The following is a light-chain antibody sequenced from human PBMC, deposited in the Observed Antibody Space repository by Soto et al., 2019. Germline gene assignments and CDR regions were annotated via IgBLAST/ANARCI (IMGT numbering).Light chain of an antibody. Sequence: LVLTQSPGTLSLSPWESDILSCRASQSISSAYLAWYQQKPGQAPRLLIYDASSRATGIPDRFSGSGSGTDFTLTISRLEPEDFAVYYCQQYASSRTFGQGTKVDI. CDR3: QQYASSRT. J-gene: IGKJ1*01. CDR1: QSISSAY. V-gene: IGKV3-20*01. CDR2: DAS.